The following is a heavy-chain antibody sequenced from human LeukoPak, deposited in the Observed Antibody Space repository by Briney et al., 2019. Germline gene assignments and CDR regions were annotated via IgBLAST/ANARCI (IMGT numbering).Heavy chain of an antibody. D-gene: IGHD2-2*01. CDR3: ARDQYQLLEGHYFDY. CDR1: GFTISSYW. J-gene: IGHJ4*02. Sequence: GGSLRLSCAASGFTISSYWMNWVRQAPGKGLEWVSYISSSSSTIYYADSVKVRFTISRDNAKNSLYLQMNSLRAEDTAVYYCARDQYQLLEGHYFDYWGQGTLVTVSS. CDR2: ISSSSSTI. V-gene: IGHV3-48*01.